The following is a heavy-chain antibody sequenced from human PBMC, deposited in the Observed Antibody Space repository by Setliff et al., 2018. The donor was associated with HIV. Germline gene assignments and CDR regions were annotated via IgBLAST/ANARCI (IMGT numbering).Heavy chain of an antibody. J-gene: IGHJ5*02. CDR1: GGSFSGYY. Sequence: SETLSLTCAVYGGSFSGYYWSWIRQPPGKGLEWIGEFTHGRSTNNNPSLKSRVTISGDTTKNQFSLKLTSVTAADTAVYYCARGGRSTVATCAWFDPWGQGTLVTVSS. CDR3: ARGGRSTVATCAWFDP. V-gene: IGHV4-34*01. D-gene: IGHD5-12*01. CDR2: FTHGRST.